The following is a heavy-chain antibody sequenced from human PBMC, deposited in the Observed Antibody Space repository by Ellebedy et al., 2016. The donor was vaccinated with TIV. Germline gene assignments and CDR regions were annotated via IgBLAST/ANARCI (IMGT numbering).Heavy chain of an antibody. J-gene: IGHJ4*02. CDR2: LSSDGSTQ. D-gene: IGHD3-22*01. CDR1: GFTLSSNG. CDR3: ARDTNVYLIDPHFDY. Sequence: GESLKISCAASGFTLSSNGMHWVRQAPGKGLEWVAVLSSDGSTQYYADSVKGRFTISRDISKNTLHLEMNSLSAEDTAVYYCARDTNVYLIDPHFDYWGQGALVTVSS. V-gene: IGHV3-30*03.